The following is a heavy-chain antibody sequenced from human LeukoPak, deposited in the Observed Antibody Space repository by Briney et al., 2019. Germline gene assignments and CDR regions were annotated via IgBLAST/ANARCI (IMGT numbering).Heavy chain of an antibody. J-gene: IGHJ3*02. CDR1: GGSISSYY. D-gene: IGHD5-18*01. V-gene: IGHV4-59*01. CDR2: IYYSGST. Sequence: SETLSLTCTVSGGSISSYYWSWIRQPPGKGLEWIGYIYYSGSTNYNPSLKSRVTISVDTSKNQFSLKLSSVTAADTAVYYCARYTSMIAFHARGFDIWGQGTLVTVSS. CDR3: ARYTSMIAFHARGFDI.